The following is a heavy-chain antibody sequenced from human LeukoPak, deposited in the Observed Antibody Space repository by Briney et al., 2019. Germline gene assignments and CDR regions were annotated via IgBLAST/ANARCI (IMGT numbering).Heavy chain of an antibody. CDR3: ARDQVSIAGTGIDY. CDR2: ISSSGNSI. CDR1: GFTFGDYY. J-gene: IGHJ4*02. V-gene: IGHV3-11*04. D-gene: IGHD6-13*01. Sequence: GGSLRLSCAASGFTFGDYYMSWIRQAPGKGLEWVSYISSSGNSISYADSVKGRFTISRDNAKNSLFLQMNSLRAEDTAVYYCARDQVSIAGTGIDYWGQGTLVTVSS.